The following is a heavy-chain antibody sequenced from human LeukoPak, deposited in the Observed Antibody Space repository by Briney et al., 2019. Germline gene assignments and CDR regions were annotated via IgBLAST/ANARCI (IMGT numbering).Heavy chain of an antibody. CDR1: GGSFSGYY. Sequence: SETLSLTCAVYGGSFSGYYWNWIRQPPGKGLEWIGEINHSGSTNYNLSLKSRVTISVDTSKNQFSLKLSSVTAAGTAVYYCATTPGSDYYFDYWGQGTLVTVSS. CDR2: INHSGST. J-gene: IGHJ4*02. CDR3: ATTPGSDYYFDY. D-gene: IGHD1-26*01. V-gene: IGHV4-34*01.